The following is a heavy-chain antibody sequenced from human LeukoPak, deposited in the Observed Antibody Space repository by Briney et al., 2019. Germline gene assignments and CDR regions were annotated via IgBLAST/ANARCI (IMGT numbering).Heavy chain of an antibody. Sequence: MAGGSLRLSCEVSGFTFKSHAMTWIRQPAGKGLEWIGRIYYSGSTNYNPSLKSRVTISVDTSKNQFSLKLSSVTAADTAVYYCARRSSSWGRFDYWGQGTLVTVPS. CDR1: GFTFKSHA. CDR3: ARRSSSWGRFDY. J-gene: IGHJ4*02. CDR2: IYYSGST. V-gene: IGHV4-59*08. D-gene: IGHD6-13*01.